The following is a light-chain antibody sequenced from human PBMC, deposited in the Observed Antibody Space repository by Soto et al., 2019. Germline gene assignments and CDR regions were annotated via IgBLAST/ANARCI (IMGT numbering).Light chain of an antibody. CDR2: AAS. CDR3: QQAYITPLT. J-gene: IGKJ4*01. Sequence: DIQMTQSPSSLSASVGDTVTITCRASQSITTYLSWFRQKPGKAPNLLIYAASTLQSGVSSRFRGSGSGTEFTLTISSLQPEDFATYYCQQAYITPLTFGGGTKVDIK. V-gene: IGKV1-39*01. CDR1: QSITTY.